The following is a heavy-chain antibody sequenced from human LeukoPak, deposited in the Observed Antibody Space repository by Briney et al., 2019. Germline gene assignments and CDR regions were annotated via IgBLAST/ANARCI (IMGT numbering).Heavy chain of an antibody. CDR2: NNGDGSTT. CDR3: ARDPRNVGLAP. J-gene: IGHJ5*02. V-gene: IGHV3-74*01. Sequence: GGSLLLSCVASGFSLSGYWMYWVRQAPGKGLMYISRNNGDGSTTNYADVVKGRFTMSRDNVKNTLYLQMNSLRVEDTAVYYCARDPRNVGLAPWGQGTLVTVSS. CDR1: GFSLSGYW. D-gene: IGHD2-15*01.